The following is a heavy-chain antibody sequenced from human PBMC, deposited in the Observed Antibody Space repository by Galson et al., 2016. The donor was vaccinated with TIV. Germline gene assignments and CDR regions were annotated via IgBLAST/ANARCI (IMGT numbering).Heavy chain of an antibody. CDR1: GYNFRSYW. CDR3: ARMSLLGALDV. D-gene: IGHD3-16*01. J-gene: IGHJ3*01. CDR2: IFPNDSDI. V-gene: IGHV5-51*03. Sequence: QSGAEVKKPGESLKISCKDSGYNFRSYWIAWVRQMPGKGFEWLGIIFPNDSDIRYSPYFRGLVTMSADKSTSTAYLQCSSLKASDTAMYYCARMSLLGALDVWGQGTRVIVSS.